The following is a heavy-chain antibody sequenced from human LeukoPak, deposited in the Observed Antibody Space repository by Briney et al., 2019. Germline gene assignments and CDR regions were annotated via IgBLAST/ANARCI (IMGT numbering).Heavy chain of an antibody. V-gene: IGHV3-23*01. CDR2: ISGSGGST. CDR3: ASTATVVVPAAIRY. J-gene: IGHJ4*02. D-gene: IGHD2-2*01. CDR1: GFTFSSYA. Sequence: GGSLRLSCAASGFTFSSYAMSWVRQAPGKGLEWVSAISGSGGSTYYADSVKGRFTISRDNSKNTLYLQMDSLRAEDTAVYYCASTATVVVPAAIRYWGQGTLVTVSS.